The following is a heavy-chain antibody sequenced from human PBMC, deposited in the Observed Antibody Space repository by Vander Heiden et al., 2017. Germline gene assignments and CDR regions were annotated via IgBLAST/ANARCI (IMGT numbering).Heavy chain of an antibody. CDR3: ARVGSSSSLFRWFDP. V-gene: IGHV3-30*04. CDR1: GFTFSSYA. J-gene: IGHJ5*02. CDR2: ISYDGSNK. D-gene: IGHD6-6*01. Sequence: QVQLVESGGGVVQPGRSLRLSCAASGFTFSSYAMHWVRQAPGKGLEWVAVISYDGSNKYYADSVKGRFTISRDNSKNTLYLQMNSLRAEDTAVYYCARVGSSSSLFRWFDPWGQGTLVTVSS.